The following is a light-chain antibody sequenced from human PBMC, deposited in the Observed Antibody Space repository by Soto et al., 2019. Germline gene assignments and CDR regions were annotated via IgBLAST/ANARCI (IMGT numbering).Light chain of an antibody. CDR1: QSVSSY. Sequence: EVVLTQSPATLSLSPGERATLSCRASQSVSSYLGWYQQKPGQAPRLLIYDASNRATGIPARFSGGGSGTDFTLTISSLEPEDSAVYYCQQRGNWPWTFGQGTTVEIK. V-gene: IGKV3-11*01. CDR3: QQRGNWPWT. J-gene: IGKJ1*01. CDR2: DAS.